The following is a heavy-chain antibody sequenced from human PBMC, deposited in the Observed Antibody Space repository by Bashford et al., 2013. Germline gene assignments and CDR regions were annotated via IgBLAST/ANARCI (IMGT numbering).Heavy chain of an antibody. D-gene: IGHD4-17*01. J-gene: IGHJ4*02. V-gene: IGHV4-34*01. Sequence: WIRQPPGKGLEWIGEINHSGSTNYNPSLKSRVTISVDTSKNQFSLKLSSVTAADTAVYYCASMNYGDYAYLWGQGTLVTVSS. CDR2: INHSGST. CDR3: ASMNYGDYAYL.